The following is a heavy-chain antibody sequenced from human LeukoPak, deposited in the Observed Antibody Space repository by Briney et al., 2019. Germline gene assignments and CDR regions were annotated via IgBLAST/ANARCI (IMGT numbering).Heavy chain of an antibody. J-gene: IGHJ6*02. CDR3: ATAGPSYYDILTGYYTGYYYYGMDV. V-gene: IGHV1-8*01. CDR1: GYTFTSYD. CDR2: MNPNSGNT. D-gene: IGHD3-9*01. Sequence: ASVRVSRMASGYTFTSYDINCVRQATGQGVGWVGWMNPNSGNTGYTQKFQGRVTMTRNTSISTAYMELSSLRSEDTAVYYCATAGPSYYDILTGYYTGYYYYGMDVWGQGTTVTVSS.